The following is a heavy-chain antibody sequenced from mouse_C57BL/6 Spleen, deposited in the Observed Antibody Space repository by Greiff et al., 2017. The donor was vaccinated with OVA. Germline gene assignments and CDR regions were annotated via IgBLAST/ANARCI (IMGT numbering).Heavy chain of an antibody. J-gene: IGHJ3*01. CDR3: AREGGYYSNYLFAY. Sequence: EVQGVESGGGLVKPGGSLKLSCAASGFTFSSYAMSWVRQTPEKRLEWVATISDGGSYTYYPDNVKGRFTISRDNAKNNLYLQMSHLKSEDTAMYYCAREGGYYSNYLFAYWGQGTLVTVSA. CDR2: ISDGGSYT. V-gene: IGHV5-4*01. D-gene: IGHD2-5*01. CDR1: GFTFSSYA.